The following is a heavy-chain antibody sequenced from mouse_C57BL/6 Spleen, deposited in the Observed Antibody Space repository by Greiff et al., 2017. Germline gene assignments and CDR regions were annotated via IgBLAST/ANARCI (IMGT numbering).Heavy chain of an antibody. J-gene: IGHJ2*01. CDR3: VGLGPGSYFDY. CDR2: IRSKSNNYAT. CDR1: GFSFNTYA. Sequence: EVKLVESGGGLVQPKGSLKLSCAASGFSFNTYAMNWVRQAPGKGLEWVASIRSKSNNYATYYADSVKDRFTISRDDSESMLYLQMNNLKTDDTAMYYCVGLGPGSYFDYWGQGTTLTVSS. V-gene: IGHV10-1*01.